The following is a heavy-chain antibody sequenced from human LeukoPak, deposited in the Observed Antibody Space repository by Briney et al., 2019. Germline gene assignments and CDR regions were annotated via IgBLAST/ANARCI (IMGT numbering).Heavy chain of an antibody. Sequence: SETLSLTCTVSGFSISSDYYWGWIRQPPGKGLEWLGSVSHSGITYYNSSLNSRVTISVDTSNNQFSLKVNSVTAADTAVYYCARLVIPWGQGILVTVSS. J-gene: IGHJ5*02. CDR1: GFSISSDYY. CDR2: VSHSGIT. CDR3: ARLVIP. D-gene: IGHD3-10*01. V-gene: IGHV4-38-2*02.